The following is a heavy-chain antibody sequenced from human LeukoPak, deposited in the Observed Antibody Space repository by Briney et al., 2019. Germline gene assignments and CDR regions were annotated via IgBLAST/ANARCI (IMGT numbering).Heavy chain of an antibody. CDR2: MNPNSGNT. Sequence: ASVKVSCKASGYTFTSYGISWVRQATGQGLEWMGWMNPNSGNTGYARKFQGRVTMTRNTSISTAYMELSSLRSEDTAVYYCARGKLLWFGELLWGFQHWGQGTLVTVSS. CDR3: ARGKLLWFGELLWGFQH. V-gene: IGHV1-8*02. CDR1: GYTFTSYG. D-gene: IGHD3-10*01. J-gene: IGHJ1*01.